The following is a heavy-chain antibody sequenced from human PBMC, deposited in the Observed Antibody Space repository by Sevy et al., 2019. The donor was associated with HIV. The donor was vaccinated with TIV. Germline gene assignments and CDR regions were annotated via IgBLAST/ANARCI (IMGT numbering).Heavy chain of an antibody. J-gene: IGHJ4*02. CDR3: ARGGATIFGIVTMSFDV. D-gene: IGHD3-3*01. Sequence: SQTLSLTCAISGDSVSTNSAVWNWIRQSPSRGLEWLGRTYYRSKWYNDYSVSLKGRLTITPDTSKNQFSLHLKSVTADDTAVYFCARGGATIFGIVTMSFDVWGQGTLVTVSS. CDR1: GDSVSTNSAV. CDR2: TYYRSKWYN. V-gene: IGHV6-1*01.